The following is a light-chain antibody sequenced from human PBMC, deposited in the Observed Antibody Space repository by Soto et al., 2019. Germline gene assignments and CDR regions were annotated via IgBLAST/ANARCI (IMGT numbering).Light chain of an antibody. V-gene: IGLV2-14*01. CDR1: SRDVCGYNY. Sequence: QSALTQPASVSGSPGQSITISCTGTSRDVCGYNYVSWYQQHTVKDPKLIIYDVTNRPSGVSDRFSGSNSGNTPSLTISGLQAEDEADYYGSSYTISSTPYVFGTGTKLTVL. CDR2: DVT. CDR3: SSYTISSTPYV. J-gene: IGLJ1*01.